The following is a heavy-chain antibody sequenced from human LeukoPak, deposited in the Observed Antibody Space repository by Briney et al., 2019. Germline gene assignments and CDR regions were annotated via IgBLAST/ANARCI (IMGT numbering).Heavy chain of an antibody. CDR3: ARGTAVAGT. Sequence: SETLSLTCTVSGGSVSSGSCYWSWIRQPPGKGLEWIGYIYYSGSTNYNPSLKSRVTISVDTSKNQFSLRLSSVTAADTAVYYCARGTAVAGTWGQGTLVTVSS. D-gene: IGHD6-19*01. J-gene: IGHJ5*02. CDR2: IYYSGST. V-gene: IGHV4-61*01. CDR1: GGSVSSGSCY.